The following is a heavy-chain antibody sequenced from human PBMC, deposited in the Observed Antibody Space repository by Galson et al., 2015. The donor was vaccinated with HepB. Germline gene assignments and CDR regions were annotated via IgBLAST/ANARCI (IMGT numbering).Heavy chain of an antibody. CDR3: TTDVYYSTYWSWLDP. J-gene: IGHJ5*02. D-gene: IGHD2-8*02. CDR1: GFPFNNAW. Sequence: LRLSCAASGFPFNNAWMTWVRQAPGMGLEWVGRIKSKTDGETTDYAAPVKGRFTISRDDSKNRLYLQMNSLKSEDTAVYYCTTDVYYSTYWSWLDPWGQGTLVTVSS. V-gene: IGHV3-15*01. CDR2: IKSKTDGETT.